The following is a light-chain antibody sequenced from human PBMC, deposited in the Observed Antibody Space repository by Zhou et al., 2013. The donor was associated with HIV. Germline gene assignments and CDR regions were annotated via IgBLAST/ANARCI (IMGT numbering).Light chain of an antibody. J-gene: IGKJ2*01. CDR2: AAS. V-gene: IGKV1-39*01. CDR3: QQCYSYPYT. CDR1: QSISSY. Sequence: DIQMTQSPSSLSASVGDRVTITCRASQSISSYLNWYQQKPGKAPKLLIYAASSLQSGVPSRFSGSGSGTEFTLTISSLQPDDFATYYCQQCYSYPYTFGQGTKLEIK.